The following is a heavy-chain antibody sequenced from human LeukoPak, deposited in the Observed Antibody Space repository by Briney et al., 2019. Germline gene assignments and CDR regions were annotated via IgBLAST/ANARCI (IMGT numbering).Heavy chain of an antibody. J-gene: IGHJ6*03. V-gene: IGHV3-66*01. D-gene: IGHD6-19*01. CDR1: GFTVSSNY. Sequence: GGSLRLSCAASGFTVSSNYKSWVRQAPGKGLEWVSVIYSGGSTYYADSVKGRFTISRDNSKNTLYLQMNSLRAEDTAVYYCARALAVAGYMDVWGKGTTVTVSS. CDR2: IYSGGST. CDR3: ARALAVAGYMDV.